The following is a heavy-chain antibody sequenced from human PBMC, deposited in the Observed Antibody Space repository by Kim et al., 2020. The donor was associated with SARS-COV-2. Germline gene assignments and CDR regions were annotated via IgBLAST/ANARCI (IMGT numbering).Heavy chain of an antibody. J-gene: IGHJ4*01. CDR1: GFTFSSYG. CDR3: AKGPFYYEILTGYLDY. Sequence: GGSLRLSCAASGFTFSSYGMHWVRQAPGKGLEWVAVISYDGSNKYYADSVKGRFTISRDNSKNTLYLQMNSLRAEDTAVYYCAKGPFYYEILTGYLDYWG. CDR2: ISYDGSNK. V-gene: IGHV3-30*18. D-gene: IGHD3-9*01.